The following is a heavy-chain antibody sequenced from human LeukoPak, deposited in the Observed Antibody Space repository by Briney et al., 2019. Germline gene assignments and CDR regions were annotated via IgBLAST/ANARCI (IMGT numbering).Heavy chain of an antibody. Sequence: GGSLRLSCVGSGFIFNDYSMNWVRQAPGKGPEWVSYISSRSSTIYYADSMKGRFTISRDNAKNSLYLQMNSLRAEDSAVYYCTRETAFDFWGQGTVVTVSS. J-gene: IGHJ3*01. CDR2: ISSRSSTI. CDR3: TRETAFDF. CDR1: GFIFNDYS. V-gene: IGHV3-48*04.